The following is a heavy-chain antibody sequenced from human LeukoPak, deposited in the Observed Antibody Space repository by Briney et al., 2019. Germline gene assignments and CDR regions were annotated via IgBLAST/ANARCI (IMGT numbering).Heavy chain of an antibody. CDR1: GGSISSYY. CDR2: IYYSGST. CDR3: ARVRMATITLDY. Sequence: PSETLSLTCTVSGGSISSYYWSWIRQPPGKGLEWIGYIYYSGSTNYNPSLKSRVTISVDTSKNQFSLKLSSVTAADTAVYYCARVRMATITLDYWGQGTLVTVSS. D-gene: IGHD5-24*01. J-gene: IGHJ4*02. V-gene: IGHV4-59*01.